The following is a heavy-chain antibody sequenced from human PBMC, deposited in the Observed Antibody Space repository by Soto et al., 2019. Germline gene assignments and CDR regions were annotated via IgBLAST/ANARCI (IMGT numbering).Heavy chain of an antibody. CDR3: ARGRVGYDPGVWYYGMDV. V-gene: IGHV1-8*01. Sequence: QVQLVQSGAEVKKPGASVKVSCKASGYTFTSYDINWVRQATGQGLEWMGWMNPNSGNRGYEQKFQGRVTMTRNTSISTAYMELSSLRSEDTAVYYCARGRVGYDPGVWYYGMDVWGQGTTVTVSS. J-gene: IGHJ6*02. D-gene: IGHD3-16*01. CDR2: MNPNSGNR. CDR1: GYTFTSYD.